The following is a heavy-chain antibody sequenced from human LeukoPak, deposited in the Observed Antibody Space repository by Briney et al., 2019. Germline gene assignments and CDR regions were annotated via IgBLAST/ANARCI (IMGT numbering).Heavy chain of an antibody. Sequence: GRSLRLSCAASGFTFDDYAMHWVRQAPGKGLEGVSGISWNSGSIGYADSVKGRFTISRDNAKNSLYLQMNSLRAEDMALYYCAKDRGPYGDYRGSAFDIWGQGTMVTVSS. CDR3: AKDRGPYGDYRGSAFDI. D-gene: IGHD4-17*01. J-gene: IGHJ3*02. CDR1: GFTFDDYA. CDR2: ISWNSGSI. V-gene: IGHV3-9*03.